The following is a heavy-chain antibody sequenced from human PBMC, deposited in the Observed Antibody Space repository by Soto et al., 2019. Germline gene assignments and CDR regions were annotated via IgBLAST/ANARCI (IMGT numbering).Heavy chain of an antibody. CDR1: GFTFSSYA. D-gene: IGHD3-3*01. V-gene: IGHV3-23*01. CDR2: ISGSGGST. Sequence: EVQLLESGGGLVQPGGSLRLSCAASGFTFSSYAMSWVRQAPGKGLEWVSAISGSGGSTYYADSVKGRFTISRDNSKNTLYLQMNSVRAEDTAVSYCAKTHTRPNWFDPWGPGTLVTVSS. CDR3: AKTHTRPNWFDP. J-gene: IGHJ5*02.